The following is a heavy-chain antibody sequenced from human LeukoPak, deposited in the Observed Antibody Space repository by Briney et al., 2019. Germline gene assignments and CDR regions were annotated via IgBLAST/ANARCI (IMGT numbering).Heavy chain of an antibody. Sequence: GGSLRLSCAASGFPFSSHWLSWFRQSPGKGLEWVAHINQDGSEKYYVDSVKGRFTISRDNARNSQYLQMNSLRAEDTAVYYCARSDERELTGAFDIWGQGTMVTVSS. CDR3: ARSDERELTGAFDI. J-gene: IGHJ3*02. D-gene: IGHD1-26*01. CDR1: GFPFSSHW. V-gene: IGHV3-7*01. CDR2: INQDGSEK.